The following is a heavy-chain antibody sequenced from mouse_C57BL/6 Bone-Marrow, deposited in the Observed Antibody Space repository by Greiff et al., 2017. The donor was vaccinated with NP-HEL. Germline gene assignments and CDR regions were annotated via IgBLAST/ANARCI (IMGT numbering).Heavy chain of an antibody. Sequence: QVQLQQSGPGLVQPSQRLSITCTVSGFSLTSYGVHWVRQSPGKGLEWLGVIWRGGSTDYNAAFMSRLSITKDNSKSQVFFKMNSLQADDTAIYYCAKKGLRRGAWFAYWGQGTLVTVSA. CDR2: IWRGGST. CDR3: AKKGLRRGAWFAY. V-gene: IGHV2-5*01. J-gene: IGHJ3*01. D-gene: IGHD2-2*01. CDR1: GFSLTSYG.